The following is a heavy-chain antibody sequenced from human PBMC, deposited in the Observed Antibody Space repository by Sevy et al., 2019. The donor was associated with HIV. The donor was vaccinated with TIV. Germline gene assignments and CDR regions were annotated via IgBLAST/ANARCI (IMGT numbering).Heavy chain of an antibody. D-gene: IGHD2-2*01. CDR3: ASFSTSCSVMEWELPPPTS. J-gene: IGHJ5*02. V-gene: IGHV1-69*13. CDR1: GGTFSSYA. Sequence: ASVKVSCKASGGTFSSYAISWVRQAPGQWLEWMGGIIPIFGTANYAQKFQGRVTITADESTSTAYMELSSLRSEDTAVYYCASFSTSCSVMEWELPPPTSWGQGTLVTVSS. CDR2: IIPIFGTA.